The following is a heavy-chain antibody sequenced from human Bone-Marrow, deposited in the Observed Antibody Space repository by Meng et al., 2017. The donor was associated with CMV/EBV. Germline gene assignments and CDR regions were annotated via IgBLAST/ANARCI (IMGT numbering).Heavy chain of an antibody. J-gene: IGHJ4*02. CDR3: TRDVHYYRDGDCYYFDV. CDR2: ITVDYT. Sequence: SCTASGFTLRSYSMNWFRQAPGKGLEWVSSITVDYTSYAESVKGRFTISSNNAENSLFLQMNSLRAEDTAVYYCTRDVHYYRDGDCYYFDVWGQGSLVTVSS. V-gene: IGHV3-21*06. D-gene: IGHD2-21*01. CDR1: GFTLRSYS.